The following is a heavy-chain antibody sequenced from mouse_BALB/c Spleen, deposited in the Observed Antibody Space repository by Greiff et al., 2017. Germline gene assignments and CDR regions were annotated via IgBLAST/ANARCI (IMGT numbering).Heavy chain of an antibody. J-gene: IGHJ2*01. CDR2: IWGGGST. D-gene: IGHD4-1*01. V-gene: IGHV2-6-4*01. Sequence: VMLVESGPGLVAPSQSLSITCTVSGFSLSRYSVHWVRQPPGKGLEWLGMIWGGGSTDYNSALKSRLSISKSNSKSQVFLIMNSLQTDDTAMYYYDREGEAGTFDYWGQGTTLTVSS. CDR3: DREGEAGTFDY. CDR1: GFSLSRYS.